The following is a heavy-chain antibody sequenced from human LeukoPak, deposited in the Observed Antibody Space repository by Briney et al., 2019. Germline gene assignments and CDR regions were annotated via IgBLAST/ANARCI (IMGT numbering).Heavy chain of an antibody. J-gene: IGHJ4*02. CDR2: VSSGSRYI. D-gene: IGHD3-3*01. Sequence: AGSLRLSCAASGFTFSSYAMTWVRKAPGKGLEWVSSVSSGSRYIYYSDSVISRFTISRDNAKNSLYLLMNSLRAEDTAVYYCTRDRPTGASRVFVVQWGQGTLVTVSS. CDR1: GFTFSSYA. V-gene: IGHV3-21*01. CDR3: TRDRPTGASRVFVVQ.